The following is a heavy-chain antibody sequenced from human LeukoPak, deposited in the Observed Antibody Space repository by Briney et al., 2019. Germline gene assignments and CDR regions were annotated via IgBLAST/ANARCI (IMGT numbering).Heavy chain of an antibody. CDR2: ISSNGGTT. CDR3: VIPPHYYDSTGDDY. CDR1: GFTFSTYA. V-gene: IGHV3-64D*06. D-gene: IGHD3-22*01. J-gene: IGHJ4*02. Sequence: PGGSLRLSCSASGFTFSTYAMHWVRQAPGKGLEYVSLISSNGGTTYYADSVKGRFTISRDNSKNTLYPQMSGLRTEDTAVYYCVIPPHYYDSTGDDYWGQGTLVTVSS.